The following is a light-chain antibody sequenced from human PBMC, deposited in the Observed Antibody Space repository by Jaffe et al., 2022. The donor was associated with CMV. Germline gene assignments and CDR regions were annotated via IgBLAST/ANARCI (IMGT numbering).Light chain of an antibody. V-gene: IGLV3-21*02. CDR2: DDS. Sequence: SYVLTQPPSVSVAPGETAKITCGGDNIGYKSVHWYQQKPGQAPVLVMYDDSKRPSGIPERFSGSNSGNTATLTISWVEAGDEADFYCQVWDSNYYQLLFGGGTKLTVL. CDR3: QVWDSNYYQLL. CDR1: NIGYKS. J-gene: IGLJ2*01.